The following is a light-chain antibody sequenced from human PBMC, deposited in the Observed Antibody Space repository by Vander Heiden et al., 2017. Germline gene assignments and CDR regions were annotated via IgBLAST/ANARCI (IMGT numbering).Light chain of an antibody. CDR3: AACDDISRCRV. J-gene: IGLJ1*01. CDR1: DCKIGNDD. CDR2: RNN. V-gene: IGLV1-47*01. Sequence: RRWVPISCSGRDCKIGNDDVDWYQQLPGTAPKLLVYRNNQRPSGVPDRFSGSKSGTSASLSISGLRAEDEADYYCAACDDISRCRVFGTGTKVTVL.